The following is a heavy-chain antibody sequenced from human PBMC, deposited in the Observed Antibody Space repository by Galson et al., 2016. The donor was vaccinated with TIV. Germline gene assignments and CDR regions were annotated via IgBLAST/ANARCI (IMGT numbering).Heavy chain of an antibody. Sequence: SETLSLTCTVSGYSIKSGYFWGWIRQPPGKGLQWLGSIYESGTTYSHPSLKSRLTMSVDTSKNQFSLILNSVTAADTAVYYCARDSTSTTCHIYYYGMDVWGQGTTVTGSS. CDR3: ARDSTSTTCHIYYYGMDV. J-gene: IGHJ6*02. CDR1: GYSIKSGYF. D-gene: IGHD2-2*02. V-gene: IGHV4-38-2*02. CDR2: IYESGTT.